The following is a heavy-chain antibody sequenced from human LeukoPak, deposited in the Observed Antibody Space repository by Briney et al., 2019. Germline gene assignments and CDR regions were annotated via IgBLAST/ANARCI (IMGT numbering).Heavy chain of an antibody. D-gene: IGHD1-26*01. Sequence: PGGSLRLSCAASGFTFSSYEMNWVRQAPGEGLEWVSYISSSGSSLKYADSVKGRFTISRDNAKNSLYLQMDSLRAEDTAVYYCTTDHVGATVEFDSWGQGTLVTVSS. CDR3: TTDHVGATVEFDS. CDR2: ISSSGSSL. V-gene: IGHV3-48*03. J-gene: IGHJ4*02. CDR1: GFTFSSYE.